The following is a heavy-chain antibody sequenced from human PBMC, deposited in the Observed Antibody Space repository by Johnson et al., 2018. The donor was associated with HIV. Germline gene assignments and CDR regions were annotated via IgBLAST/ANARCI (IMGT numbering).Heavy chain of an antibody. CDR3: ARVGANFDAFDI. V-gene: IGHV3-48*03. D-gene: IGHD4/OR15-4a*01. CDR2: ISSSGSTI. CDR1: GFTFSSYE. J-gene: IGHJ3*02. Sequence: MLLVESGGGLVQPGGSLRLSCAASGFTFSSYEMNWVRQAPGKGLEWVSYISSSGSTIYYADSVKGRFTISRDNAKNSLFLQMNSLRAEDTAVYYCARVGANFDAFDIWGQGTMVTVSS.